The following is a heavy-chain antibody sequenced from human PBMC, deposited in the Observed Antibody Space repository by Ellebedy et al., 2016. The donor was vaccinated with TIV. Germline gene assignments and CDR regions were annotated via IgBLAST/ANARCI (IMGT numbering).Heavy chain of an antibody. CDR3: ARGDRSGWYNWFDP. D-gene: IGHD6-19*01. J-gene: IGHJ5*02. V-gene: IGHV4-59*01. Sequence: MPSETLSPTCTVPGGPISSYYWSWIRQPPGKGLEWIGYIYYSWSTNDNPSLKSRVTISVDTSKNQFSLKLSYVTAADTAVYYCARGDRSGWYNWFDPWGQGTLVTVSS. CDR1: GGPISSYY. CDR2: IYYSWST.